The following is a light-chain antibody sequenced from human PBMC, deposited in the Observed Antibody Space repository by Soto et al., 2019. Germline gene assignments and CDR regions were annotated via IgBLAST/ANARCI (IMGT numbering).Light chain of an antibody. Sequence: EIVLTQFPATVSLSPGERANLSCRASQTISNYLAWYQQKPGQSPRLLIYDSSNRASGIPARFSGSGSGTDFTLTIRSLEPEDVAVYYCQHRNERPFTFGPGTKL. J-gene: IGKJ3*01. V-gene: IGKV3-11*01. CDR1: QTISNY. CDR3: QHRNERPFT. CDR2: DSS.